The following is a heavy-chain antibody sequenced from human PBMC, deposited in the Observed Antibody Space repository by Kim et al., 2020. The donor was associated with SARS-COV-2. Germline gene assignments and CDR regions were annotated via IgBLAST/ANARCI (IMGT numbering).Heavy chain of an antibody. V-gene: IGHV3-11*01. Sequence: GGSLRLSCAASGFSFSDYYMSWIRQAPGKGLEWVAYINSDGTSVNYVDSVNGRFTISRDNAKKSLSLQMNSLTPEDTAVYYCVREPAPWGPGTPVTVSS. CDR3: VREPAP. CDR1: GFSFSDYY. CDR2: INSDGTSV. J-gene: IGHJ5*02.